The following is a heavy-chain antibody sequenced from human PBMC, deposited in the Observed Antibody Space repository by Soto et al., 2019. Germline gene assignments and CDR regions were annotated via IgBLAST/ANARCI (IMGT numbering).Heavy chain of an antibody. J-gene: IGHJ4*02. D-gene: IGHD5-18*01. CDR2: FDPEDGET. V-gene: IGHV1-24*01. CDR1: GYTLTELS. CDR3: ATAGGIQLWRYYFDY. Sequence: GASVKVSCKVSGYTLTELSMHWVRHAPGKGLEWMGGFDPEDGETIYAQKFQGRVTMTEDTSTDTAYMELSSLRSEDTAVYYCATAGGIQLWRYYFDYWGQGTLVTVSS.